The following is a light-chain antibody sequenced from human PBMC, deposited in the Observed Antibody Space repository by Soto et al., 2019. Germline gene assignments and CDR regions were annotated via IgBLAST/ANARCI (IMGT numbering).Light chain of an antibody. Sequence: QSALTQPASVSGSPGQSITISCTGTSSDVGGYNYVSWYQQHPGKAPKLMIYDVSNRPSGVSNRFSGSKSGNTASLTISGLQAEDEADYYCSSYTSSSTPLYAVFGGGTKVTVL. J-gene: IGLJ2*01. CDR3: SSYTSSSTPLYAV. CDR1: SSDVGGYNY. CDR2: DVS. V-gene: IGLV2-14*01.